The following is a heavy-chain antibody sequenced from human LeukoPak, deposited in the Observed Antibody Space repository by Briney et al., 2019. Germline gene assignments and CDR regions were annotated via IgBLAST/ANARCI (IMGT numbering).Heavy chain of an antibody. CDR1: GGTFSSYA. Sequence: GASVTVSCKASGGTFSSYAISWVRQAPGQGLEWMGRIIPILGIANYAQKFQGRVTITADKSTSTAYMELSSLRSEDTAVYYCALQITMIAPFDYWGQGTLVTVSS. V-gene: IGHV1-69*04. J-gene: IGHJ4*02. CDR2: IIPILGIA. CDR3: ALQITMIAPFDY. D-gene: IGHD3-22*01.